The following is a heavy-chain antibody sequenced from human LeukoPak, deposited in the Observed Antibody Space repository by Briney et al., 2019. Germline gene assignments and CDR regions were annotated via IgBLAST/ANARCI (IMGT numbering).Heavy chain of an antibody. CDR2: IYPGDSDT. D-gene: IGHD3-22*01. J-gene: IGHJ4*02. CDR1: GYSFSSYW. CDR3: ARRFPGSGYYYFDY. V-gene: IGHV5-51*01. Sequence: GESLKISCKGSGYSFSSYWIGWVRQMPGKGLESMGFIYPGDSDTRYSPSFQGQVTFSADKSIRTAYLQWSSLKASDTAMYYCARRFPGSGYYYFDYWGQGTLVTVSS.